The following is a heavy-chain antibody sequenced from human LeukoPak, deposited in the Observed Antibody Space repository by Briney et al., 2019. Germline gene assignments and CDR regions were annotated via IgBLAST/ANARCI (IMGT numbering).Heavy chain of an antibody. Sequence: MAGGSLRLSCAASGFTFSDYYMSWIRQAPGKGLEWVSYISSSGSTIYYADSVKGRFTISRDNSKNTLYLQMNSLRAEDTAVYYCARDWQYYYDSSDIDYWGQGTLVTVSS. CDR3: ARDWQYYYDSSDIDY. J-gene: IGHJ4*02. CDR1: GFTFSDYY. CDR2: ISSSGSTI. D-gene: IGHD3-22*01. V-gene: IGHV3-11*04.